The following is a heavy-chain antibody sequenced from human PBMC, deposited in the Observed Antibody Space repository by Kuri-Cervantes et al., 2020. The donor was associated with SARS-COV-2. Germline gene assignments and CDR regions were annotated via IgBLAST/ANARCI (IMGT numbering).Heavy chain of an antibody. Sequence: GSLRLSCTVPGGSISSSSYYWGWIRQPPGKGLEWIGSIYYSGSTYYNPSLKSRVTISVDTSKNQFSLKLTSVTAADTAVYYCARRSYYDFFTGYYIPFYMDVWGKGTTVTVSS. D-gene: IGHD3-9*01. CDR1: GGSISSSSYY. CDR2: IYYSGST. CDR3: ARRSYYDFFTGYYIPFYMDV. J-gene: IGHJ6*03. V-gene: IGHV4-39*01.